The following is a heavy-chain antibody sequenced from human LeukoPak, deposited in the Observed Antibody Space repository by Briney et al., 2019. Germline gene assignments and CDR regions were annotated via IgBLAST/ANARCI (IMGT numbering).Heavy chain of an antibody. Sequence: GGSLRLSCAASGFTFSSYSMNRVRQAPGKGLEWVSHISSSGNSIYYADSVKGRFTISRDSANNSLFLEMNSLRAEDTALYYCAKGALLYDILTFFDYWGQGTLVTVSS. CDR2: ISSSGNSI. J-gene: IGHJ4*02. CDR1: GFTFSSYS. CDR3: AKGALLYDILTFFDY. V-gene: IGHV3-48*04. D-gene: IGHD3-9*01.